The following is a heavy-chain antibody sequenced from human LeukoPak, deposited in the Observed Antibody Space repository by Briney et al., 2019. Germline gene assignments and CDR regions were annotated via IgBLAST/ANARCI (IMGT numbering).Heavy chain of an antibody. Sequence: SVKVSCKASGGTFSSYAISWVRQAPGQGLEWMGGIIPIFGTANYAQKFQGRVTITADKSTSTAYMELSSLRSEDTAVYYCARVGQYCGGDCFDYWGQGTLVTVSS. CDR2: IIPIFGTA. CDR1: GGTFSSYA. CDR3: ARVGQYCGGDCFDY. D-gene: IGHD2-21*01. V-gene: IGHV1-69*06. J-gene: IGHJ4*02.